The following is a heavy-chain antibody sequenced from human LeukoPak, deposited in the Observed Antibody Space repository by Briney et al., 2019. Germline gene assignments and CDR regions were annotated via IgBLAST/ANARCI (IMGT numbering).Heavy chain of an antibody. CDR2: IKQDGSEK. J-gene: IGHJ4*02. D-gene: IGHD3-10*01. V-gene: IGHV3-7*01. CDR3: ARDYNYYGSGSYHDY. CDR1: GFTFSSYG. Sequence: GSLRLSCAASGFTFSSYGMHWVRQAPGKGLEWVANIKQDGSEKYYVDSVKGRFTISRDNAKNSLYLQMNSLRAEDTAVYYCARDYNYYGSGSYHDYWGQGTLVTVSS.